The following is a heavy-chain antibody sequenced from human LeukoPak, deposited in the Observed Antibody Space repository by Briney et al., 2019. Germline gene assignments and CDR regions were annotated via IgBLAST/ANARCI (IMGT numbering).Heavy chain of an antibody. CDR2: ISSSGSTI. CDR3: ASTLPTLWFGEFGAFDI. V-gene: IGHV3-11*04. D-gene: IGHD3-10*01. J-gene: IGHJ3*02. Sequence: PGGSLRLSCAASGFTFSDYYMSWIRQAPGKGLEWVSYISSSGSTIYYADSVKGRFTISRDNAKNSLYLQMNSLRAEDTAVYYCASTLPTLWFGEFGAFDIWGQGTMVTVSS. CDR1: GFTFSDYY.